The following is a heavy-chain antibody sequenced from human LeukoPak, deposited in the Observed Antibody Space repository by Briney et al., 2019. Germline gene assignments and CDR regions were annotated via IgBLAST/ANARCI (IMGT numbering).Heavy chain of an antibody. CDR1: GSPMYSYY. J-gene: IGHJ4*02. Sequence: SETLSLTCTVSGSPMYSYYWSWIRQTAGKGLEWIGRIYPAVSTTYNPSLKSRVTMSVGTSKNQFSLKLSSVTAADTAVYYCARDRGYSYAFDYWGQGTLVTVSS. CDR3: ARDRGYSYAFDY. CDR2: IYPAVST. V-gene: IGHV4-4*07. D-gene: IGHD5-18*01.